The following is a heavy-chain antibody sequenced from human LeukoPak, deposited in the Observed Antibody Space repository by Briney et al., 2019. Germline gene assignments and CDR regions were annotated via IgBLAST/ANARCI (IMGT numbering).Heavy chain of an antibody. D-gene: IGHD1-26*01. V-gene: IGHV5-51*01. J-gene: IGHJ4*02. CDR1: GSIFTSYW. CDR3: ARYSGSRPYYFDY. CDR2: IYPGDSDT. Sequence: PGASLQISCKGSGSIFTSYWIGWGRQLPGKGLEWMGIIYPGDSDTRYSPSSQGQVTISADKSISTAHLQWSSLKASDTAMYYCARYSGSRPYYFDYWGQGTLVTVSS.